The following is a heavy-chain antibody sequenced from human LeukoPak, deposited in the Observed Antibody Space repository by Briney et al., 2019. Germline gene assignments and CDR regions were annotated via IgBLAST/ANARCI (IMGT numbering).Heavy chain of an antibody. CDR1: GFTFRSYG. J-gene: IGHJ3*02. V-gene: IGHV3-30*02. Sequence: GGSLRLSXAASGFTFRSYGMHWVRQAPGKGLEWVAFIRYDGSNKYYADSVKGRFTISRDDSKNTLYLQMNSLRAEDTAVYYCAEDRGYSYGKNPDAFDIWGQGTMVTVSS. D-gene: IGHD5-18*01. CDR2: IRYDGSNK. CDR3: AEDRGYSYGKNPDAFDI.